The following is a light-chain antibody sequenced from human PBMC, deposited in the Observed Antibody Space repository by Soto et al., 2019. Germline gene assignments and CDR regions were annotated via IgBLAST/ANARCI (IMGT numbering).Light chain of an antibody. J-gene: IGKJ5*01. Sequence: APVGSTRTRPCPASQSISSYLNWYQQKPGKAPKLLIYAASSLQSGVPSRFSGSGSGTDFTLTISSLQPEDFATYYCQQSYSTLSITFGQGTRLEIK. CDR2: AAS. CDR1: QSISSY. V-gene: IGKV1-39*01. CDR3: QQSYSTLSIT.